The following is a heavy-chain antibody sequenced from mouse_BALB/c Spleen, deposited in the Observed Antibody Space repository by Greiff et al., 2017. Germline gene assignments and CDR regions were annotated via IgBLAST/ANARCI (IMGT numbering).Heavy chain of an antibody. V-gene: IGHV1S56*01. Sequence: QVQLQQPGAELVKPGASVRISCKASGYTFTSYYIHWVKQRPGQGLEWIGWIYPGNVNTKYNEKFKGKATLTADKSSSTAYMQLSSLTSEDSAVYFCARAPLGRVAMDYWGQGTSVTVSS. J-gene: IGHJ4*01. D-gene: IGHD4-1*01. CDR3: ARAPLGRVAMDY. CDR2: IYPGNVNT. CDR1: GYTFTSYY.